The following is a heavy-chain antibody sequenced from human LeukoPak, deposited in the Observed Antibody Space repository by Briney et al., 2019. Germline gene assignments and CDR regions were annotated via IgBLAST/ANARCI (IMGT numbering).Heavy chain of an antibody. V-gene: IGHV1-2*02. D-gene: IGHD3-3*01. J-gene: IGHJ5*02. CDR2: SNPNSGCT. Sequence: ASVKVSCKASGYTFTCYYMHWVRQAPGKGLEWMGWSNPNSGCTNYVRRFRGRVTMTRETSFRAAYMAVSGLSAGEAAGYYCARGGGYDFWGGYYSLGEKNWFDPWGQGTLVTVSS. CDR1: GYTFTCYY. CDR3: ARGGGYDFWGGYYSLGEKNWFDP.